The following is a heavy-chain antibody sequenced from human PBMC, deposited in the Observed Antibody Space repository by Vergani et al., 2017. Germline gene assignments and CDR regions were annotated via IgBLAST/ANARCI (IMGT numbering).Heavy chain of an antibody. CDR2: IYWNDDK. Sequence: QITLKESGPTLVKPTQTLTLTCTFSGFSLSTSGVGVGWIRQPPGKALEWLALIYWNDDKRYSPSLKSRLTITKDTSKNQVVLTMTNMDPVDTATYYCARIRYDSSGYYLDYWGQGTLVTVSS. V-gene: IGHV2-5*01. J-gene: IGHJ4*02. D-gene: IGHD3-22*01. CDR1: GFSLSTSGVG. CDR3: ARIRYDSSGYYLDY.